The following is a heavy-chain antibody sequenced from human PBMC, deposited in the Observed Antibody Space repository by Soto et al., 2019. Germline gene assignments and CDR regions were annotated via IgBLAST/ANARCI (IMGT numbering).Heavy chain of an antibody. J-gene: IGHJ4*02. V-gene: IGHV3-23*01. CDR3: AILGTHDY. CDR1: GFTFSSYA. Sequence: GGSLRLSCAASGFTFSSYAMSWVRQAPGKGLEWVSAISGSGGSTYYADSVKGRFTISRYTYKNTLYLQMNSLRAEDTAVYYCAILGTHDYWGQGTLVTVSS. D-gene: IGHD7-27*01. CDR2: ISGSGGST.